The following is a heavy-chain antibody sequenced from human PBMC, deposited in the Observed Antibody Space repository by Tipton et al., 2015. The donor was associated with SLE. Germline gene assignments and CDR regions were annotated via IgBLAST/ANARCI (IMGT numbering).Heavy chain of an antibody. CDR1: GGSISSSSYY. CDR2: IYTSGST. Sequence: TLSLTCTVSGGSISSSSYYWGWIRQPPGKGLEWIGYIYTSGSTNYNPSLKSRVTISVDTSKNQFSLKVSSVIAADTAVYYCARGARNQQLARRYYYYYMDVWGKGTTVTVSS. J-gene: IGHJ6*03. D-gene: IGHD6-13*01. V-gene: IGHV4-39*07. CDR3: ARGARNQQLARRYYYYYMDV.